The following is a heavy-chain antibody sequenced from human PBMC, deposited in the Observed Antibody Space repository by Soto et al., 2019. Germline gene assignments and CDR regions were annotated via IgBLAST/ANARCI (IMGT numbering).Heavy chain of an antibody. Sequence: SETLSLTCTVSGGSISSYYWSWIRQPPGKGLEWIGYIYYSGSTNYNPSLKSRVTISVDTSKNQFSLKLSSVTAADTAVYYCARVAYCSGGSCYGMDVWGQGTTVTVSS. CDR1: GGSISSYY. J-gene: IGHJ6*02. V-gene: IGHV4-59*01. CDR2: IYYSGST. CDR3: ARVAYCSGGSCYGMDV. D-gene: IGHD2-15*01.